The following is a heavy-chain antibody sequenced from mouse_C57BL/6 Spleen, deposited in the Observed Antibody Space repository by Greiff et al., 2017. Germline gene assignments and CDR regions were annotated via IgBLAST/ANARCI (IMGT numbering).Heavy chain of an antibody. J-gene: IGHJ4*01. CDR2: IHPNSGST. Sequence: QVQLQQPGAELVKPGASVKLSCKASGYTFTSYWMHWVKQRPGQGLEWIGMIHPNSGSTNYNEKFKSKATLTVDKSSSTAYMQLSSLTSEDSAVYDCARSSTGTLYDYAMDYWGQGTSVTVSS. CDR3: ARSSTGTLYDYAMDY. CDR1: GYTFTSYW. D-gene: IGHD4-1*02. V-gene: IGHV1-64*01.